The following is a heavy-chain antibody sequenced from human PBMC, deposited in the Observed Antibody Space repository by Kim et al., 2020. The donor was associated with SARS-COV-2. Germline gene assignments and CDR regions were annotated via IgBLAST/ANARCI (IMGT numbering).Heavy chain of an antibody. D-gene: IGHD3-3*01. CDR2: IKQDGSEQ. V-gene: IGHV3-7*01. J-gene: IGHJ4*03. CDR3: ARDLRGASEYDPFDY. CDR1: GFIFSSSW. Sequence: GGSLRLSCAASGFIFSSSWMSWVRQAPGKGLEWVANIKQDGSEQYYVDSVKGRFTISRDNAKNSLYLQMNSLRAEDTAVYYCARDLRGASEYDPFDYWGQGTLVTVSS.